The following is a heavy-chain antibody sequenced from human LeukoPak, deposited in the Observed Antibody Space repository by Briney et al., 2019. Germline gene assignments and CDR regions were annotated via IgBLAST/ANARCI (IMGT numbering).Heavy chain of an antibody. D-gene: IGHD5-18*01. CDR3: ARFPRGYSPDY. CDR1: GYTLRSYG. J-gene: IGHJ4*02. CDR2: ISAYNGNT. Sequence: ASVKVSCKASGYTLRSYGITWVRQAPGQGLEWMGWISAYNGNTNYAQKLQGRVTMTTDTSTSAAYMELRSLRSDDTAVYYCARFPRGYSPDYWGQGTLVTVSS. V-gene: IGHV1-18*01.